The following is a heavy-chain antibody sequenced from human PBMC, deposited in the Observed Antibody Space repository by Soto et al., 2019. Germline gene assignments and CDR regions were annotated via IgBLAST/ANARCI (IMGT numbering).Heavy chain of an antibody. CDR3: ARAILTGYYMSYYYYGMDV. J-gene: IGHJ6*02. D-gene: IGHD3-9*01. Sequence: SVKVSCKASGYTFTSYTISWVRQAPGQGLEWMGRIIPILGIANYAQKFQGRVTITADKSTSTAYMELSSLRSEDTAVYYCARAILTGYYMSYYYYGMDVWGQGTTVTVSS. V-gene: IGHV1-69*02. CDR1: GYTFTSYT. CDR2: IIPILGIA.